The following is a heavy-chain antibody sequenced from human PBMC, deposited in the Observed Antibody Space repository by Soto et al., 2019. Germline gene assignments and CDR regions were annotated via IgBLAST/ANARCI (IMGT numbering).Heavy chain of an antibody. J-gene: IGHJ1*01. CDR3: ARASIAAADAFQD. V-gene: IGHV1-2*04. CDR2: INPNSGGT. CDR1: GYTFTGYY. Sequence: ASVKVSCKASGYTFTGYYMHWVRQAPGQGLEWMGWINPNSGGTNYAQKFQGWVTMTRDTSISTAYMELSRLRSDDTAVYYCARASIAAADAFQDWGQGTLVTVSS. D-gene: IGHD6-13*01.